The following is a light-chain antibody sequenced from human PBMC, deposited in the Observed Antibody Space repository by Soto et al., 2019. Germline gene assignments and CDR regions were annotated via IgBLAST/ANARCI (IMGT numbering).Light chain of an antibody. J-gene: IGLJ1*01. CDR1: SSDVGRYNY. V-gene: IGLV2-14*01. CDR3: SSFTSSNTFV. Sequence: QSALAQPASVSGSPGQSITISCTGTSSDVGRYNYVSWFQQHPGKAPKLMIFDVSNWPSGVSDRFSGSKSGNTASLTISGLQAEDEAVYYCSSFTSSNTFVFGTGTKLTVL. CDR2: DVS.